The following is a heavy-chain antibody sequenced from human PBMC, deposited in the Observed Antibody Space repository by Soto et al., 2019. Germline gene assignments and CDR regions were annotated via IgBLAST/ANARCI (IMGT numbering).Heavy chain of an antibody. V-gene: IGHV1-18*01. CDR1: GYTFTSYG. Sequence: ASVKVSCKASGYTFTSYGITWVRQAPGQGLEWMGWISAYNGNTNYAQKLQGRVTMTSDTSTTTVYMELRSLRPEDTAVYYCAREGPYYYDSTGALDVWGHGTTVTVSS. J-gene: IGHJ6*02. D-gene: IGHD3-22*01. CDR2: ISAYNGNT. CDR3: AREGPYYYDSTGALDV.